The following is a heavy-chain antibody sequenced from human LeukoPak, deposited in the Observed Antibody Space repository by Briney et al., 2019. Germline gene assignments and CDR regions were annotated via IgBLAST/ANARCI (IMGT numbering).Heavy chain of an antibody. J-gene: IGHJ4*02. D-gene: IGHD6-13*01. V-gene: IGHV4-4*02. CDR2: VNLQGST. CDR1: GGSISNTNW. CDR3: ARGGGEYSSSWFDY. Sequence: PSETLSLTCGVSGGSISNTNWWTWFRQPPGKGLEWIGEVNLQGSTNYNPSLKSRVAISVDKSENHISLKLTSVTAADTAVYYCARGGGEYSSSWFDYWGQGSLVTVSS.